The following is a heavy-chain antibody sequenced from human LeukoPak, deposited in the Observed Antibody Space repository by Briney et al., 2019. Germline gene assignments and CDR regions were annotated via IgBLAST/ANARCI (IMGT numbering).Heavy chain of an antibody. Sequence: GASVKVSCRASGYTFTGYHIHWVRQAPGQGLEWMGIINPSGGSTSYAQKFQGRVTMTRDTSTSTVYMELSSLRSEDTAVYYCARKLSRGMYDPWGQGTLVTVSS. D-gene: IGHD2/OR15-2a*01. CDR2: INPSGGST. V-gene: IGHV1-46*01. J-gene: IGHJ5*02. CDR1: GYTFTGYH. CDR3: ARKLSRGMYDP.